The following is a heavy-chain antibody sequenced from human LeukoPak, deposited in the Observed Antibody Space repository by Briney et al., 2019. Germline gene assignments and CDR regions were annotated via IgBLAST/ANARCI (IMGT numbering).Heavy chain of an antibody. CDR1: GYSISSGYN. CDR3: ARRVRAGDLDWLDP. Sequence: SETLSLTCTVSGYSISSGYNWGWFRQPPGKGLEWIGDIHHSGNTNYTPSLRSRVTMSADTSKNQFSLKLSSVTAADTALYYCARRVRAGDLDWLDPWGQGTLVTVSS. V-gene: IGHV4-38-2*02. J-gene: IGHJ5*02. CDR2: IHHSGNT. D-gene: IGHD3-16*01.